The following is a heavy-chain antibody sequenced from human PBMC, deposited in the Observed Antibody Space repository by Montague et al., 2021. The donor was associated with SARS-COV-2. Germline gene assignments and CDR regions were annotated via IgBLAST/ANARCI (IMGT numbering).Heavy chain of an antibody. D-gene: IGHD3-3*01. CDR1: GFTFSSYS. J-gene: IGHJ1*01. CDR3: ARGLALHYDFWSGYYRLEYFQH. Sequence: SLRLSWAASGFTFSSYSMNWVRQAPGKGLEWVSSISSSSSYIYYADSVKGRFTISRDNAKNSLYLQMNSLRAEDTAVYYCARGLALHYDFWSGYYRLEYFQHWGQGTLVTVSS. CDR2: ISSSSSYI. V-gene: IGHV3-21*01.